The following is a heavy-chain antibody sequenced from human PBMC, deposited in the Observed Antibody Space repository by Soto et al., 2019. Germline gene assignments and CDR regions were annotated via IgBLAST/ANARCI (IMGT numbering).Heavy chain of an antibody. Sequence: SETLSLTCTVPGGSISNYYCNWIRQPAGKGLEWIGRIDTSGSTNYNPSLKSRVTMSVDTSKQEFSLKLSSVTAADTALYYCARGGQDFWSGPFDYWGRGALVTVSS. CDR2: IDTSGST. CDR3: ARGGQDFWSGPFDY. D-gene: IGHD3-3*01. CDR1: GGSISNYY. J-gene: IGHJ4*02. V-gene: IGHV4-4*07.